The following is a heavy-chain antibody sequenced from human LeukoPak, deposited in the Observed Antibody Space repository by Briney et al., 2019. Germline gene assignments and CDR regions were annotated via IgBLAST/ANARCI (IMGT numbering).Heavy chain of an antibody. CDR2: IKSDGSST. Sequence: PGGSLRLSCAASGFTFSSYWMDWVRQAPGKGLVWVSRIKSDGSSTRYADSVKGRFTVSRDNAKNTLYLQMNSLRAEDTAVYYCARDIAVAGNYFDYWGQGTLVTVSS. D-gene: IGHD6-19*01. J-gene: IGHJ4*02. V-gene: IGHV3-74*01. CDR3: ARDIAVAGNYFDY. CDR1: GFTFSSYW.